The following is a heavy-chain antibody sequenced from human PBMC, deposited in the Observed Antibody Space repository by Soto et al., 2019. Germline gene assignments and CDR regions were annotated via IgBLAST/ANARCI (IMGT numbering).Heavy chain of an antibody. CDR3: AIDFCPVPTCYDL. Sequence: KPSETLSLTCSVSGGSLSGGSSYWSWIRQPPGKGLEYIGYIFYTGATNYNPSLKSRVVISVDMPRNQFSLKLSSVSAADTAVYYCAIDFCPVPTCYDLWGQGILVTVSS. CDR1: GGSLSGGSSY. D-gene: IGHD2-2*01. V-gene: IGHV4-61*01. J-gene: IGHJ4*02. CDR2: IFYTGAT.